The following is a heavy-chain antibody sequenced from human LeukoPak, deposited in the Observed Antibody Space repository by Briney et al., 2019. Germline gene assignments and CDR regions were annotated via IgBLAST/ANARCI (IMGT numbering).Heavy chain of an antibody. Sequence: ASVKVSCKASGGTFSSYAISWVRQAPGQGLEWMGGIIPIFGTANYAQKFQGRVTITADESTSTAYMELSSLRSEDTAVYYCASVYKHGMDVWGQGTTVTVSS. CDR1: GGTFSSYA. V-gene: IGHV1-69*13. CDR2: IIPIFGTA. J-gene: IGHJ6*02. D-gene: IGHD5-24*01. CDR3: ASVYKHGMDV.